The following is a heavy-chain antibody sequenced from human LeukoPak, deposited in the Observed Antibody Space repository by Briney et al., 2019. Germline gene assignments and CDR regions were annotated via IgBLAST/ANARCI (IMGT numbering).Heavy chain of an antibody. D-gene: IGHD5-12*01. CDR3: AKDPVDIVATTEDY. J-gene: IGHJ4*02. V-gene: IGHV3-23*01. Sequence: GGSLRLSCAASGFTFSSYAMNWVRQAPGKGLEWVSAISGSGGSTYYADSVKGRFTISRDNSKNTLYLQMNSLRAEDTAVYYCAKDPVDIVATTEDYWGQGTLVTVSS. CDR2: ISGSGGST. CDR1: GFTFSSYA.